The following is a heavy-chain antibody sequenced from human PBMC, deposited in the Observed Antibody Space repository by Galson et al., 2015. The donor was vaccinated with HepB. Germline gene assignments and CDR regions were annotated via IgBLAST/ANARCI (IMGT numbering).Heavy chain of an antibody. Sequence: SLRLSCAASGFTFSNAWMSWVRQAPGKGLEWVGRIKSKTDGGTTDYAAPVKGRFTISRDDSKNTLYLQMNSLNTEDTAVYYCTTDYVPDDIVVVPAAIVVDYWGQGTLVTVSS. CDR1: GFTFSNAW. V-gene: IGHV3-15*01. D-gene: IGHD2-2*01. CDR2: IKSKTDGGTT. CDR3: TTDYVPDDIVVVPAAIVVDY. J-gene: IGHJ4*02.